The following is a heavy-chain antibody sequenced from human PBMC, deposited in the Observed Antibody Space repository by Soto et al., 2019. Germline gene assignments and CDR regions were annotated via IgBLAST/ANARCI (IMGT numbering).Heavy chain of an antibody. V-gene: IGHV2-5*02. D-gene: IGHD1-1*01. J-gene: IGHJ3*01. CDR2: IYWDDDK. CDR1: GFSLSTSGVG. Sequence: QITLKESGPTRVKPTQTLALTCTFSGFSLSTSGVGVGWIRQSPGKAPEWLALIYWDDDKRYSPSLKTRLTITKDTSNTQVVLIMTNMDPVDTATYYCAHRLACGRDWNTGTFDVWGQGTLVTVSS. CDR3: AHRLACGRDWNTGTFDV.